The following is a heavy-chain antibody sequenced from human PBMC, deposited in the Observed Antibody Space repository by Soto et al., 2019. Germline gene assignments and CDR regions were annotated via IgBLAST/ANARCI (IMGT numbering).Heavy chain of an antibody. CDR2: INHSGST. J-gene: IGHJ6*02. CDR1: GGSFSGYY. D-gene: IGHD5-18*01. Sequence: SETLSLTCAVYGGSFSGYYWSWIRQPPGKGLEWIGEINHSGSTNYNPSLRSRVTISVDTSKNQFSLQLNSVTPEDTAVYYCARDRFGYSYGDYYYYYGMDVWGQGTTVTVSS. V-gene: IGHV4-34*01. CDR3: ARDRFGYSYGDYYYYYGMDV.